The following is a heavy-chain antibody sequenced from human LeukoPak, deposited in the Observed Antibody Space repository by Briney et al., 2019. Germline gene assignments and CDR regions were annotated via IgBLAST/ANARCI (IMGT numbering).Heavy chain of an antibody. J-gene: IGHJ4*02. CDR2: IYPGDSDT. CDR3: ARQYSSSQLFNSPYYFDY. D-gene: IGHD6-13*01. CDR1: GYSFTSYW. Sequence: GGSLKISCKGSGYSFTSYWIGWVRQMPGKGLEWMGIIYPGDSDTRYSPSFQGQVTISADKSISTAYLQWSSLKASDTAMYYCARQYSSSQLFNSPYYFDYWGQGTPVTVSS. V-gene: IGHV5-51*01.